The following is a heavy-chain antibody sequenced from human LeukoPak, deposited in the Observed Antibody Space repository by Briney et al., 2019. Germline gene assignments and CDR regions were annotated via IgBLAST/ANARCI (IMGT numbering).Heavy chain of an antibody. D-gene: IGHD1-26*01. CDR1: GFSLSGHW. CDR2: IKAGGSEK. CDR3: AYRNNFEY. V-gene: IGHV3-7*05. Sequence: GGSLRLSCATSGFSLSGHWMNWVRQPPGKGLEWVANIKAGGSEKYYVDSVKGRFTISRDDAKRTVDLQMDNLRTEDTAVYHRAYRNNFEYWGQGTLVTVSS. J-gene: IGHJ4*02.